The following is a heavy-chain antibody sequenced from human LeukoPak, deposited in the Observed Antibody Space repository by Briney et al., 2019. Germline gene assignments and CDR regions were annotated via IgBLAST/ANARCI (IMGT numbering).Heavy chain of an antibody. CDR2: ISSSSTSK. CDR1: GFIFSSYS. Sequence: GGSLRLSCAVSGFIFSSYSMNWVRQAPGKGLEWVSHISSSSTSKYYADSVKGRFTISRDNAKNSLYLQMNSLRVEDTAVYYCARDRDYDSSGYLFYYGMDVWGQGTTVTVSS. V-gene: IGHV3-48*04. J-gene: IGHJ6*02. D-gene: IGHD3-22*01. CDR3: ARDRDYDSSGYLFYYGMDV.